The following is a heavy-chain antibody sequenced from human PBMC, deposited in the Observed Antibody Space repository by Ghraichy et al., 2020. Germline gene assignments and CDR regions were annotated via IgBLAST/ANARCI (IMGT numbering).Heavy chain of an antibody. CDR3: ARWNLGAIRYFDWLLYGELDAFDI. CDR1: GYTFTSYG. J-gene: IGHJ3*02. V-gene: IGHV1-18*01. D-gene: IGHD3-9*01. Sequence: ASVKVSCKASGYTFTSYGISWVRQAPGQGLEWMGWISAYNGNTNYAQKLQGRVTMTTDTSTSTAYMELRSLRSDDTAVYYCARWNLGAIRYFDWLLYGELDAFDIWGQGTMVTVSS. CDR2: ISAYNGNT.